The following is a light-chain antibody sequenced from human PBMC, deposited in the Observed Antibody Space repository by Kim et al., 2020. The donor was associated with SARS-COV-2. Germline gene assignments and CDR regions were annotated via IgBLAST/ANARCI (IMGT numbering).Light chain of an antibody. CDR1: TGAVTSGHY. CDR3: LLSFGGLRLV. Sequence: QAVVTQEPSLTVSPGGTVTLTCGSSTGAVTSGHYPYWFQQRPGQAPRTLIFDITNTHSWTPARFSGSLLGGKAALTLSGAQPEDEAEYYCLLSFGGLRLVFGGGTQLTVL. CDR2: DIT. J-gene: IGLJ3*02. V-gene: IGLV7-46*01.